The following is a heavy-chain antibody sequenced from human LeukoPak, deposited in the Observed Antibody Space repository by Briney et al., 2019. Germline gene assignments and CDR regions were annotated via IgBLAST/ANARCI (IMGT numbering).Heavy chain of an antibody. V-gene: IGHV4-59*08. CDR3: ARQEGSSGWADY. D-gene: IGHD6-19*01. J-gene: IGHJ4*02. Sequence: SETLSLTCTVSGGSITSYYWSWIRQPPGKGLEWIAYIYYTGSTNYNPALKSRVTISIDTSKNQFSLKLSSVTAADTAVYYCARQEGSSGWADYWGQGTLVTVSS. CDR2: IYYTGST. CDR1: GGSITSYY.